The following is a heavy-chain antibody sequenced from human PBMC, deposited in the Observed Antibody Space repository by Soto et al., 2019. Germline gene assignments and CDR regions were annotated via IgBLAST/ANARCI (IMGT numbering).Heavy chain of an antibody. CDR2: IYDSGTT. J-gene: IGHJ4*03. D-gene: IGHD3-3*01. CDR3: ARSPQYYTPGSSPFDY. V-gene: IGHV4-38-2*01. CDR1: SYVIESGHY. Sequence: PSETLSLTCVVSSYVIESGHYWGWVRQPPGKGLEWVGSIYDSGTTYYNPSLRSRVTISADTSKNQFSPSLTSVTAADTAVYYCARSPQYYTPGSSPFDYWGPGKMVTVSS.